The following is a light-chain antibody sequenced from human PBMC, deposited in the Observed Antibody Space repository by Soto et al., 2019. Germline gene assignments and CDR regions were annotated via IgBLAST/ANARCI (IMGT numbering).Light chain of an antibody. Sequence: EIVLTQSPATLSLAPGERATLSCRASESVSSYLSWYQQKPGQAPRLLIYVAYTGATGGPARFSGSGSGTELTLSISSLQSEDSAVYSCQQYNDWPPITFGQGKRLEI. CDR1: ESVSSY. CDR2: VAY. CDR3: QQYNDWPPIT. J-gene: IGKJ5*01. V-gene: IGKV3D-15*01.